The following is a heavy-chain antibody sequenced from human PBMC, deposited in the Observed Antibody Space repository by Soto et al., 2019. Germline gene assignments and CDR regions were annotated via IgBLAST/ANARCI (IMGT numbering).Heavy chain of an antibody. J-gene: IGHJ4*02. CDR3: NSYHDFWGGHYTL. CDR1: GFSITNTW. Sequence: EVQLVESGGGLVKPGGSLRLSCAASGFSITNTWMHWVRQAPGKGLEWVGRVKSKADGGTADYAAPVKGRFTVSREESKNTKYLQMNSLKLEDSAVYYCNSYHDFWGGHYTLWGQGSLVTVSS. CDR2: VKSKADGGTA. D-gene: IGHD3-3*01. V-gene: IGHV3-15*07.